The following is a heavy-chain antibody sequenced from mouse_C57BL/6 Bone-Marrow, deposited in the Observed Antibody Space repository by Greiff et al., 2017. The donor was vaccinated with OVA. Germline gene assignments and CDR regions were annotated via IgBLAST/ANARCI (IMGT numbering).Heavy chain of an antibody. J-gene: IGHJ4*01. D-gene: IGHD1-1*01. Sequence: QVQLQQSGAELVKPGASVKISCKASGYAFSSYWMNWVKQRPGKGLEWIGQIYPGDGDTNYNGKFKGKATLTADKSSSTAYMQLSSLTSEDSAVYFCARREITTVVATDYAMDYWGQGTSVTVSS. CDR2: IYPGDGDT. CDR1: GYAFSSYW. V-gene: IGHV1-80*01. CDR3: ARREITTVVATDYAMDY.